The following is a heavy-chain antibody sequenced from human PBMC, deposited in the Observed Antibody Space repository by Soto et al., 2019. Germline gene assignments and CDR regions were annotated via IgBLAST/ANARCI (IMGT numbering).Heavy chain of an antibody. D-gene: IGHD3-10*01. Sequence: ASVKVSCKASGHTFTSYGISWVRQAPGQGLEWMGWISAYNGNTNYAQKLQGRVTMTTDTSTSTAYMELRSLRSDDTAVYYCARLNYYYGSGSALGDYWGQGTLVTVSS. J-gene: IGHJ4*02. V-gene: IGHV1-18*04. CDR2: ISAYNGNT. CDR3: ARLNYYYGSGSALGDY. CDR1: GHTFTSYG.